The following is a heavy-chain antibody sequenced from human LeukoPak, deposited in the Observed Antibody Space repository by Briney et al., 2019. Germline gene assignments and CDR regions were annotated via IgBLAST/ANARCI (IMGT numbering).Heavy chain of an antibody. CDR1: GFTFSSYA. CDR2: ISYDGSNK. D-gene: IGHD6-13*01. V-gene: IGHV3-30*04. CDR3: ARDTESSSWSGVLDY. J-gene: IGHJ4*02. Sequence: GRSLRLSCAASGFTFSSYAMHWVRQAPGKGLEWVAVISYDGSNKYYADSVKGRFTISRDNSKNTLYLQMNSLRAEDTAVYYCARDTESSSWSGVLDYWGQGTLVTVSS.